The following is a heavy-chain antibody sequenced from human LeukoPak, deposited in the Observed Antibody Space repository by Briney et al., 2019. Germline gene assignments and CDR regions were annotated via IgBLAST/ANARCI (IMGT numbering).Heavy chain of an antibody. J-gene: IGHJ5*01. CDR3: ARKGGYSSGGFDC. CDR1: GGSISTYY. Sequence: PSETLSLTCSVSGGSISTYYWSWIRQPPGKGLEGIGNIYYSGSTNYNPSLKSRVTISVDTSKNYFSLNLSSVTAADTAIYYCARKGGYSSGGFDCWGQGTLVTVSS. V-gene: IGHV4-59*08. D-gene: IGHD5-18*01. CDR2: IYYSGST.